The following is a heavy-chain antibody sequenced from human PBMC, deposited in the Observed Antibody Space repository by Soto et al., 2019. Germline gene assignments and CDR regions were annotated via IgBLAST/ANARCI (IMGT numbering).Heavy chain of an antibody. CDR3: ARCRDAFGFDS. V-gene: IGHV4-31*03. D-gene: IGHD2-15*01. Sequence: QVQLQESGPGLLKPSEPLSLTCNVSGGSINSGGYYWGWIRQHPGKGLEWFGYIHYRGRTSYNPSLQSRVSITLDTSGHLFSMELTSASAADTAGYYCARCRDAFGFDSWGQGTLVTVSS. CDR2: IHYRGRT. J-gene: IGHJ4*02. CDR1: GGSINSGGYY.